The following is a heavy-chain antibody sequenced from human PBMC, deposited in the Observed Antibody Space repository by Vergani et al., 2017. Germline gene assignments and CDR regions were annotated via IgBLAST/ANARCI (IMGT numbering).Heavy chain of an antibody. CDR1: GFTFSSYA. Sequence: EVQLLESGGGLVQPGGSLRLSCAASGFTFSSYAMSWVRPAPGKGLEWVSASSGSGGSTYYADSVKGRFTISRDNSKNTLYLQMNSLRAEDTAVYYCAKTLRFLEWLPDAFDIWGQGTMVTVSS. CDR3: AKTLRFLEWLPDAFDI. V-gene: IGHV3-23*01. J-gene: IGHJ3*02. D-gene: IGHD3-3*01. CDR2: SSGSGGST.